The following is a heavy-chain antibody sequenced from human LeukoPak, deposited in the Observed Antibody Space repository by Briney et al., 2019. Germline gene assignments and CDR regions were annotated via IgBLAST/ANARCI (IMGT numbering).Heavy chain of an antibody. J-gene: IGHJ5*02. D-gene: IGHD2-2*01. Sequence: GGSLRLSCAASGFTFSSYAMSWVRQAPGKGLEWVSAISGSGGSTYYADSVKGRFTISRDNSKNTLYLQMNSLRAEDTAVYYRANTYCSSTSCYPNWFDPWGQGTLVTVSS. CDR1: GFTFSSYA. CDR2: ISGSGGST. CDR3: ANTYCSSTSCYPNWFDP. V-gene: IGHV3-23*01.